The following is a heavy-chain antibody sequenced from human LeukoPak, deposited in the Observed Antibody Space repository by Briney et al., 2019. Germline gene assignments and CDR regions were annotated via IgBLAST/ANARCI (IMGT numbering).Heavy chain of an antibody. D-gene: IGHD6-19*01. CDR1: GYTFTGYY. CDR3: ARVPNISGWPYFDY. Sequence: ASVKVSCKASGYTFTGYYMHWVRQAPAQGHEWMGWINPNSGGTNYAQKFQGRVTMTRDTSISTAYMELSRLRSDDTTVYYCARVPNISGWPYFDYWGQETLVTVSS. J-gene: IGHJ4*02. CDR2: INPNSGGT. V-gene: IGHV1-2*02.